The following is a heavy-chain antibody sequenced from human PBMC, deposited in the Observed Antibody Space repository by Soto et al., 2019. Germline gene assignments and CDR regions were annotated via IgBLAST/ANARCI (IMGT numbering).Heavy chain of an antibody. Sequence: GGSLRLSCAASGFTFGAYAMTWVRQAPGKGLEWVSGISGSGGSTYYADSVKGRFTISRDNSKNTLYLQMNSLRAEDTAVYYCAKRPLATVFGVAGNRFDPWGQGTLVTVSS. J-gene: IGHJ5*02. CDR1: GFTFGAYA. CDR3: AKRPLATVFGVAGNRFDP. D-gene: IGHD3-3*01. CDR2: ISGSGGST. V-gene: IGHV3-23*01.